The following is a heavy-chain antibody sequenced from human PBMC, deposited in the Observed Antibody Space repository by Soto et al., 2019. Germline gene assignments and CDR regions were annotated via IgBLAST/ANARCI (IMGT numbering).Heavy chain of an antibody. V-gene: IGHV3-43*01. J-gene: IGHJ4*02. CDR1: GFTFDDYT. CDR3: AKDSTQYYFDY. D-gene: IGHD1-1*01. CDR2: ISWDGGST. Sequence: EVQLVESGGVVVQPEGSLRLSCAASGFTFDDYTMHWVRQAPGKGLEWVSLISWDGGSTYYADSVKGRFTISRDNSKNSLYLQMNSLRTEDAALYYCAKDSTQYYFDYWGQGTLVTVSS.